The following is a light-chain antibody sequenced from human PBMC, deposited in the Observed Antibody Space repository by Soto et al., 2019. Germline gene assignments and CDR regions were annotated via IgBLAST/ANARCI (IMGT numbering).Light chain of an antibody. CDR3: CSYSSSYTWV. CDR1: SSDVGGYNY. J-gene: IGLJ7*01. Sequence: QSALTQPRSVSGSPGQSVTISCTGTSSDVGGYNYVSWYQQHPGKAPKLMIYDVSNRPSGVPDRFSGSKSGNTASLTISGLQAEDEADYYCCSYSSSYTWVFGGGTQLTVL. V-gene: IGLV2-11*01. CDR2: DVS.